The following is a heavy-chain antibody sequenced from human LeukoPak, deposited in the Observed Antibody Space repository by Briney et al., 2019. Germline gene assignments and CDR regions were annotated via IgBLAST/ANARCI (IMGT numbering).Heavy chain of an antibody. J-gene: IGHJ4*02. CDR1: GFTFSSYW. D-gene: IGHD4/OR15-4a*01. V-gene: IGHV3-7*01. Sequence: PGGSLRLSCVTSGFTFSSYWMSWVRQAPGKGLEWVATIKEDGSEKYYVDSVKGRFTISRDNAKNTLYLQMNSLRAEDTAVYYCARDRSRCFYWGQGTLDTVSS. CDR3: ARDRSRCFY. CDR2: IKEDGSEK.